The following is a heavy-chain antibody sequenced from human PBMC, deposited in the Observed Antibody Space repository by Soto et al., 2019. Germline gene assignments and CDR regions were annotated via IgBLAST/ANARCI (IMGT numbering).Heavy chain of an antibody. Sequence: EVQLLESGGGLVQPGGSLRLSCAASGFTFSSYAMSWVRQAPGKGLEWVSAISGSGGSTYYADSVKGRFTISRDNSKNTQYLQMNSLRAEDTAVYYCAKMGAVAGEYYYYYYGMDVWGQGTTVTVSS. D-gene: IGHD6-19*01. V-gene: IGHV3-23*01. J-gene: IGHJ6*02. CDR2: ISGSGGST. CDR1: GFTFSSYA. CDR3: AKMGAVAGEYYYYYYGMDV.